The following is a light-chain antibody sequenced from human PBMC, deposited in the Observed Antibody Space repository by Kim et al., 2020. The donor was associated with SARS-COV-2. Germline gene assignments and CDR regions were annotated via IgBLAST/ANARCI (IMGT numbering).Light chain of an antibody. CDR3: SSYTSSFSVV. J-gene: IGLJ2*01. CDR2: GVS. V-gene: IGLV2-14*03. CDR1: SSDVGGYNY. Sequence: GQSIPISCIGTSSDVGGYNYVSWYQQHAGKAPKLMIYGVSNRPSGVSNRFSGSKSGNTASLTISGPQAEDEADYYCSSYTSSFSVVFGGGTQLTVL.